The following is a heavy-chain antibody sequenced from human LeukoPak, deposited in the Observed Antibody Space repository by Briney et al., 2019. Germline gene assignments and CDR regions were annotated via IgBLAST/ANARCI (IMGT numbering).Heavy chain of an antibody. CDR2: VYYDGST. CDR3: AKNSRQFAHSILEDLFPP. J-gene: IGHJ5*02. D-gene: IGHD3-3*02. CDR1: GGSISVYY. Sequence: SETLSLTCTISGGSISVYYWSWIRQPPGKGLEWIGHVYYDGSTNYNPSLESRVAITVDMSKNHFSLELTSVTAADTAVYYCAKNSRQFAHSILEDLFPPLGQGTPVSVSS. V-gene: IGHV4-59*01.